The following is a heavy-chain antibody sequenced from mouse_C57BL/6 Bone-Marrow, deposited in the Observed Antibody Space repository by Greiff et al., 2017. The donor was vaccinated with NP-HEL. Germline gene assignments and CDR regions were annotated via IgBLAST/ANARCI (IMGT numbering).Heavy chain of an antibody. V-gene: IGHV2-2*01. CDR3: ARNSVYYGSSYGYYFDY. CDR2: IWSGGST. CDR1: GFSLTSYG. D-gene: IGHD1-1*01. J-gene: IGHJ2*01. Sequence: QVQLQQSGPGLVQPSQSLSITCTVSGFSLTSYGVHWVRQSPGKGLEWLGVIWSGGSTDYNAAFISRLSISKDNSKSQVFFKMNSLQADDTAIYYCARNSVYYGSSYGYYFDYWGQGTTLTVSS.